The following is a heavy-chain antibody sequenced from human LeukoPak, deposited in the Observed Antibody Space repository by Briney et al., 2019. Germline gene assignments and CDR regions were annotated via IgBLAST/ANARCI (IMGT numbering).Heavy chain of an antibody. D-gene: IGHD3-10*01. CDR3: AGVRITMVREPQLYYYYYYMDV. V-gene: IGHV4-59*05. J-gene: IGHJ6*03. CDR1: GFTFSNAW. Sequence: KTGGSLRLSCAASGFTFSNAWMSWVRQPPGKGLEWIGSIYYSGSTYYNPSLKSRVTISVDTSKNQFSLKLSSVTAADTAVYYCAGVRITMVREPQLYYYYYYMDVWGKGTTVTISS. CDR2: IYYSGST.